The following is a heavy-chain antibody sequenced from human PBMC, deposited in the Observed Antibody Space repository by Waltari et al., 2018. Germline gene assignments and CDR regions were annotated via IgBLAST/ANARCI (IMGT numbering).Heavy chain of an antibody. CDR3: ARDDADSSNFGGF. CDR1: GYIFSNYG. CDR2: IYPYSGNT. J-gene: IGHJ4*02. V-gene: IGHV1-18*01. D-gene: IGHD6-13*01. Sequence: VKVSCKASGYIFSNYGITWVRKAPGQGLEWMGWIYPYSGNTKYEQSLQGRVTLTTDTSTTTAYMEIRSLRSDDTAIYYCARDDADSSNFGGFWGQGTLVTVSS.